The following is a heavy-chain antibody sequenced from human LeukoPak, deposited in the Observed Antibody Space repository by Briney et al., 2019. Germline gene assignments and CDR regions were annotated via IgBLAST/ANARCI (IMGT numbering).Heavy chain of an antibody. Sequence: GGSMRLSCAASGLAFSAYKMHWVRQAPRKGLVWVSRISTDGYTTDYADFVQGRFTASRDNTKNTWSLEMNSLRAEDTAVYYCVVGGSPGYWGQGTLVTASS. D-gene: IGHD2-15*01. CDR2: ISTDGYTT. J-gene: IGHJ4*02. V-gene: IGHV3-74*01. CDR1: GLAFSAYK. CDR3: VVGGSPGY.